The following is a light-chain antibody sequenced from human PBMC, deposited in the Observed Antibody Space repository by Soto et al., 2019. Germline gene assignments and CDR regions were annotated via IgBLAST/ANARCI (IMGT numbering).Light chain of an antibody. V-gene: IGLV2-14*01. CDR2: AVN. CDR1: SSDIGAYHY. CDR3: NSYTNSDTVI. J-gene: IGLJ2*01. Sequence: QSVLTQAASVSGSPGQSITISCTGTSSDIGAYHYVSWYQQRPGKAPKVLIYAVNNRPSGISDRFSGSKSGNTASLTISGLQAEDEAVYYCNSYTNSDTVIFGGGTKLTFL.